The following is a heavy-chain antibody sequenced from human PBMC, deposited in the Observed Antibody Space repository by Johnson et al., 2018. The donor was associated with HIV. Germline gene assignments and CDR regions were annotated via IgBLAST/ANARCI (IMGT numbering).Heavy chain of an antibody. CDR1: GFTFRTSG. CDR2: IWYDGSNK. J-gene: IGHJ3*02. CDR3: AKNRLFGFRNDAFDI. D-gene: IGHD3-16*01. Sequence: VQLVESGGGVVQPGRSLRLSCVASGFTFRTSGMHWVRQAPGQGLEWVAVIWYDGSNKYYADSVKGRFTISRDNSKNTLYLQMNSLRAEDTAVYYCAKNRLFGFRNDAFDIWGQGRMVTVSS. V-gene: IGHV3-33*06.